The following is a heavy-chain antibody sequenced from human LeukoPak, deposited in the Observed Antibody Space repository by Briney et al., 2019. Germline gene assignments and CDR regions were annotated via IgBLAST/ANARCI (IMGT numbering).Heavy chain of an antibody. CDR1: GYTFTSYG. Sequence: ASVKVSCKASGYTFTSYGISWVRQAPGQGLEWMGWISAYNGNTNYAQKLQGRVTMTTDTSTSTAYMELRSLRSDDTAVYYCARVRIAAAGTWYFDLWGRGTLVTVSS. CDR3: ARVRIAAAGTWYFDL. D-gene: IGHD6-13*01. V-gene: IGHV1-18*01. J-gene: IGHJ2*01. CDR2: ISAYNGNT.